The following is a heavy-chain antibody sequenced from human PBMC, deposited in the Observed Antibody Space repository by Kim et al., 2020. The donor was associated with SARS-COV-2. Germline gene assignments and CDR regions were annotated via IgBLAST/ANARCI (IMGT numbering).Heavy chain of an antibody. CDR3: ARSNTYYDFWSGYLYFDY. Sequence: KSRFTISRGNAKNSLYLQMNSLRAEDTAVYYCARSNTYYDFWSGYLYFDYWGQGTLVTVSS. J-gene: IGHJ4*02. D-gene: IGHD3-3*01. V-gene: IGHV3-11*06.